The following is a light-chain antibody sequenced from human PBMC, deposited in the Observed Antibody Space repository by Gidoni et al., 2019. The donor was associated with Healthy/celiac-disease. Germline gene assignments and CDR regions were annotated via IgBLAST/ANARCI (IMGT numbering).Light chain of an antibody. CDR2: EGS. J-gene: IGLJ3*02. CDR3: CSYAGSSTWV. V-gene: IGLV2-23*01. Sequence: QSALTQPASVSGSPGQSITISCTGTSSDVGSYNLVTWYQQHPGKAPKLMIYEGSNRPSGVSNRFSGSKSGNTASLTISGLQAEDDADYYCCSYAGSSTWVFGGGTTLTVL. CDR1: SSDVGSYNL.